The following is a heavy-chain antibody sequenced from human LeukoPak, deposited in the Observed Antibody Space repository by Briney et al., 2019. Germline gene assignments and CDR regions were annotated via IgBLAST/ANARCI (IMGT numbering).Heavy chain of an antibody. CDR2: IYSSGST. J-gene: IGHJ4*02. CDR1: GGSISSGGYY. CDR3: ATSPGEYYDSTGYYRFDS. V-gene: IGHV4-31*03. Sequence: SETLSLTSTVSGGSISSGGYYWSWIRQYPGKGLEWIGYIYSSGSTFSNPSLKSRLSISLDTSDNQLSLKLSSVTAADTAVYFCATSPGEYYDSTGYYRFDSWGQGILVAVSS. D-gene: IGHD3-22*01.